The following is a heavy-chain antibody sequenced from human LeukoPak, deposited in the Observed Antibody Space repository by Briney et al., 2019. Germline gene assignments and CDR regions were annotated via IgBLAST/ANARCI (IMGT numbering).Heavy chain of an antibody. J-gene: IGHJ3*01. V-gene: IGHV1-58*01. CDR3: AAEAAYYYDSRDAFDV. CDR2: IGGGSGTT. CDR1: GFTFTSSA. Sequence: SVKVSCKASGFTFTSSAVKWVRQARGQGLEWIGGIGGGSGTTNYAQKFQERVTITRDISTSLVYMELSSLRSEDTAVYYCAAEAAYYYDSRDAFDVWGQGTMVTVSS. D-gene: IGHD3-22*01.